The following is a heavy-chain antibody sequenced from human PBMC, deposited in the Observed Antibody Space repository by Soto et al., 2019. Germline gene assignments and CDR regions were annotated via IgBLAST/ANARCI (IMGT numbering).Heavy chain of an antibody. CDR1: GYSISSGYY. CDR2: IYHSGST. D-gene: IGHD1-26*01. J-gene: IGHJ6*02. V-gene: IGHV4-38-2*02. CDR3: ARDSLVGATPYYYYGMDV. Sequence: SETLSLTCAVSGYSISSGYYWGWIRQPPGKGLEWIGSIYHSGSTYYNPSLKSRVTISVDTSKNQFSLKLSSVTAADTAVYYCARDSLVGATPYYYYGMDVWGQGTTVTVSS.